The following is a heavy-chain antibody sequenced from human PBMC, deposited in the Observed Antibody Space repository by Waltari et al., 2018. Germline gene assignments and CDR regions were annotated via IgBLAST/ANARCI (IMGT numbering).Heavy chain of an antibody. D-gene: IGHD5-12*01. CDR3: ARHRDIVATLFDY. J-gene: IGHJ4*02. CDR2: IYYSGST. V-gene: IGHV4-39*01. Sequence: QLQLQESGPGLVTPSETLSLTCTVSGGSITSNNYYWGWIRQPPGKGLEWLGTIYYSGSTYYNPSLKSRVAISVDTSKNQFSLKVTSVTAADTAVYYCARHRDIVATLFDYWGQGTLITVSS. CDR1: GGSITSNNYY.